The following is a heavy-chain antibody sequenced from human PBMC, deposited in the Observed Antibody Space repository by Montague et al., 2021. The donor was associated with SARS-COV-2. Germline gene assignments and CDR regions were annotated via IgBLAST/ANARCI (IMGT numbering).Heavy chain of an antibody. Sequence: SLRLSCAASGFTFSTSPMSWVRQAPGKGLEWVSGINAGGDNTFYADSVKGRFTVSRDNSKSTLYLQMNSLRAEDTAVYYCAKHYSSDWVDWGQGTLVTVSS. J-gene: IGHJ4*02. V-gene: IGHV3-23*01. CDR3: AKHYSSDWVD. CDR2: INAGGDNT. D-gene: IGHD6-19*01. CDR1: GFTFSTSP.